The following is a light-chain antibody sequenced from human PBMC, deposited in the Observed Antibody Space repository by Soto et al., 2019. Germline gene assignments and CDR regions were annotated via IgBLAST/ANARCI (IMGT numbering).Light chain of an antibody. J-gene: IGKJ5*01. CDR2: GAS. CDR3: QQRNSWPPIT. Sequence: EIVITQSPATLSVSPGERVSLSCRASQNIHDKLAWYQQKPGQAPRLLIYGASSRASGVPARFSGSGSGTDFTLTISSLEPEDFALYYCQQRNSWPPITFGQGTRLEIK. CDR1: QNIHDK. V-gene: IGKV3D-15*01.